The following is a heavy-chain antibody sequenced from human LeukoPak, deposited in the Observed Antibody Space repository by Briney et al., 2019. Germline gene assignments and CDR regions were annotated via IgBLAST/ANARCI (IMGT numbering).Heavy chain of an antibody. CDR3: AKDSYCSGGSCYSPPDY. D-gene: IGHD2-15*01. V-gene: IGHV3-9*01. J-gene: IGHJ4*02. CDR2: ISWNSGSI. CDR1: GFTFSSYA. Sequence: GGSLRLSCAASGFTFSSYAMSWVRQAPGKGLEWVSGISWNSGSIGYADSAKGRFTISRDNAKNSLYLQMNSLRAEDTALYYCAKDSYCSGGSCYSPPDYWGQGTLVTVSS.